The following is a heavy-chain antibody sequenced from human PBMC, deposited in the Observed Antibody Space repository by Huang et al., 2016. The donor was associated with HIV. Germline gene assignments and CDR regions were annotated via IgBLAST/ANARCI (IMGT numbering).Heavy chain of an antibody. Sequence: EVQLVQSGAEVKKPGESLKISCKGSGYSFSTYWIGWVLQMPGKGLEGMGMFFPGDSDTRYSPSFQGQFTISADKSISTAYLQWSSLKASDTAMYYCASTASYSGSYRGAFDIWGQGTMVTVSS. D-gene: IGHD1-26*01. CDR1: GYSFSTYW. V-gene: IGHV5-51*03. CDR2: FFPGDSDT. CDR3: ASTASYSGSYRGAFDI. J-gene: IGHJ3*02.